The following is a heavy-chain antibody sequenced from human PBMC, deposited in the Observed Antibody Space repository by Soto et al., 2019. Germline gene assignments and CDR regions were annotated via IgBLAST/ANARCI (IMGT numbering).Heavy chain of an antibody. J-gene: IGHJ5*02. D-gene: IGHD5-18*01. V-gene: IGHV3-7*03. CDR1: GFTFSSYW. CDR3: ARLRGYSYGYEFDP. CDR2: IKQDGSEK. Sequence: PGGSLRLSCAASGFTFSSYWMSWVRQAPGRGLEWVANIKQDGSEKYYVDSVKGRFTISRDNAKNSLYLQMNSLRAEDTAVYYCARLRGYSYGYEFDPWGQGTLVTAPQ.